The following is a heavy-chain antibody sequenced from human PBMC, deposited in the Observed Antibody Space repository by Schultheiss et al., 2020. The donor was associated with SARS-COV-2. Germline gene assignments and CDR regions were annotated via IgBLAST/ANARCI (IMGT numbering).Heavy chain of an antibody. CDR1: GGSVSSGSYY. Sequence: SQTLSLTCTVSGGSVSSGSYYWSWIRQPPGKGLEWIGSIYHSGSTYYNPSLKSRVTISVDTSKNHLSLNLTSVTAADTAVYFCARRMFYYYGMDVWGQGTTVTVSS. J-gene: IGHJ6*02. CDR2: IYHSGST. CDR3: ARRMFYYYGMDV. V-gene: IGHV4-39*02. D-gene: IGHD3-10*02.